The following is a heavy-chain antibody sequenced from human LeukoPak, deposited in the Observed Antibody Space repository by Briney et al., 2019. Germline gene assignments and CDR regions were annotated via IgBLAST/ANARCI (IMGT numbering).Heavy chain of an antibody. CDR1: GGSISSYY. D-gene: IGHD4-23*01. CDR3: ARQDYGGNSGYDY. Sequence: SETLSLTCTVSGGSISSYYWSWIRQPPGKGLEWIGYIYYSGSTNYNPSLKGRVTISVDTSKNQFSLKLSSVTAADTAVYYCARQDYGGNSGYDYWGQGTLVTVSS. J-gene: IGHJ4*02. V-gene: IGHV4-59*01. CDR2: IYYSGST.